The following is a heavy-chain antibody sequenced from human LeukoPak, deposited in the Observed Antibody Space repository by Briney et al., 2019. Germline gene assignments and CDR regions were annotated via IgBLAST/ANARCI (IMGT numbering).Heavy chain of an antibody. CDR3: AKDYRITMIVVAPRAFDI. CDR2: ISGSGGGT. Sequence: PGGSLRLSCAASGFTFSSYGMSWVRQAPGKGLEWVSAISGSGGGTYYADSVKGRFTISRDNSKNTLYLQMNSLRAEDTAVYYCAKDYRITMIVVAPRAFDIWGQGTMVTVSS. D-gene: IGHD3-22*01. V-gene: IGHV3-23*01. CDR1: GFTFSSYG. J-gene: IGHJ3*02.